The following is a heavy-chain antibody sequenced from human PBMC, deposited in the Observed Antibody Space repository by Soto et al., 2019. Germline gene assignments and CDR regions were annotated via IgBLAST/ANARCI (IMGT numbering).Heavy chain of an antibody. CDR3: ARGRYCSGGSCPASDY. J-gene: IGHJ4*02. CDR1: GGSISSGDYY. D-gene: IGHD2-15*01. Sequence: QVQLQESGPGLVKPSQTLSLTCTVSGGSISSGDYYWSWIRQPPGKGLEWIGYIYYSGSTYYNPSLKSRVTISXXTXKXXCSLKLSSVTAADTAVYYCARGRYCSGGSCPASDYWGQGTLVTVSS. CDR2: IYYSGST. V-gene: IGHV4-30-4*01.